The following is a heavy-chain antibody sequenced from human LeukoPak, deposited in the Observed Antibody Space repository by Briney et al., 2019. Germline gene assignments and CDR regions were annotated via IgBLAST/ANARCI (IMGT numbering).Heavy chain of an antibody. D-gene: IGHD3-16*02. J-gene: IGHJ4*02. Sequence: GRSLRLSCAASGFTFSSYGMHWVRQAPGKGLEWVAVISYDGSNKYYADSVKGRFTISRDNSKNTLYLQMNSLRAEDTAVYYCALEGYDYVWGSYRRIDYWGQGTLVTVSS. CDR2: ISYDGSNK. CDR3: ALEGYDYVWGSYRRIDY. CDR1: GFTFSSYG. V-gene: IGHV3-30*03.